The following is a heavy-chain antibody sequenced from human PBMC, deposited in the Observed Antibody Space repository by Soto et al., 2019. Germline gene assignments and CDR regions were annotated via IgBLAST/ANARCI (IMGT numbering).Heavy chain of an antibody. J-gene: IGHJ6*02. D-gene: IGHD3-9*01. V-gene: IGHV1-58*01. CDR1: GFTFTSSA. CDR2: IVVGSGNT. CDR3: AALHYDILTGTGYYGMDV. Sequence: SVKVSFKDSGFTFTSSAVQWVRQARVQRLEWIGWIVVGSGNTNYAQKFQERVTITRDMSTSTAYMELSSLRSEDTAVYYCAALHYDILTGTGYYGMDVWGQGTTVTVYS.